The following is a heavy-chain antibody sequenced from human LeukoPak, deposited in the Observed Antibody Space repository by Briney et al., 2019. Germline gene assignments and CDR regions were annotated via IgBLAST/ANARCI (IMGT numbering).Heavy chain of an antibody. Sequence: PGGSLRLSCAASGFTFSSYAMSWVRQAPGKGLEWVSSISTSGGSTYYADSVKGRFTISRDNAKNTLYLQMNSLRAEDTAVYYCARDRRAYNWFDPWGQGTLVTVSS. CDR3: ARDRRAYNWFDP. J-gene: IGHJ5*02. CDR2: ISTSGGST. CDR1: GFTFSSYA. V-gene: IGHV3-23*01.